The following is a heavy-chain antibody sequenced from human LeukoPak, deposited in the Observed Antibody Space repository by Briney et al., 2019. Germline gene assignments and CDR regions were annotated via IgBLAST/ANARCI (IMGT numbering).Heavy chain of an antibody. CDR3: AKVWDGSGTRLGWFDP. Sequence: GGSLRLSCAASGFTFSNYAMSWVRQAPGKGLEWVSAISGSGGITYYADSVKGRFTISRDNSKNMLYLQMNSLRAEDTAVYYCAKVWDGSGTRLGWFDPWGQGTLVTVSS. CDR2: ISGSGGIT. CDR1: GFTFSNYA. V-gene: IGHV3-23*01. D-gene: IGHD3-10*01. J-gene: IGHJ5*02.